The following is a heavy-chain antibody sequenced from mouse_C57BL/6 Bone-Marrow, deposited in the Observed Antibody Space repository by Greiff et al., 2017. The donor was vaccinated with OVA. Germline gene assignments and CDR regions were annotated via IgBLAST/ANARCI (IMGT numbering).Heavy chain of an antibody. CDR3: AGSGYFYYAMDY. CDR2: IFPGSGGT. Sequence: VQLQQSGPELVKPGASVKISCKASGYAFTDYYINWVKQRPGQGLEWIGWIFPGSGGTNYNEKFKGKATLTVDKSSSTAYMLLSSLTSEDSAVYVCAGSGYFYYAMDYWGQGTSVTVSS. J-gene: IGHJ4*01. D-gene: IGHD3-1*01. CDR1: GYAFTDYY. V-gene: IGHV1-75*01.